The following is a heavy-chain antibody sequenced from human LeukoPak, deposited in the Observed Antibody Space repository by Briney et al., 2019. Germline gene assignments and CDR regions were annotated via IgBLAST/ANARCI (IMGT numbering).Heavy chain of an antibody. J-gene: IGHJ4*02. Sequence: ASVKVSCKASGGTFSSYAISWVRQAPGQGLEWMGRIIPILGIANYAQKFQGRVTITADKSTSTAYMELSSLRSEDTAVYYCARDMGYCSGGSCFYYFDYWGQGTLVTVSS. CDR3: ARDMGYCSGGSCFYYFDY. CDR2: IIPILGIA. CDR1: GGTFSSYA. V-gene: IGHV1-69*04. D-gene: IGHD2-15*01.